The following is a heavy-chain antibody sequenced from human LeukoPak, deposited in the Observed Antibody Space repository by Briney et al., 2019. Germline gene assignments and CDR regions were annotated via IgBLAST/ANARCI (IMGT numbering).Heavy chain of an antibody. J-gene: IGHJ4*02. D-gene: IGHD6-13*01. V-gene: IGHV3-30*02. CDR1: GFTFSSYA. CDR2: IRYDGSNK. Sequence: PGGSLRLSCAASGFTFSSYAMHWVRQAPGKGLEWVAFIRYDGSNKYYADSVKGRFTISRDNSKNTLYLQMNSLRAEDTAVYYCAKVDSSSWYDADYWGQGTLVTVSS. CDR3: AKVDSSSWYDADY.